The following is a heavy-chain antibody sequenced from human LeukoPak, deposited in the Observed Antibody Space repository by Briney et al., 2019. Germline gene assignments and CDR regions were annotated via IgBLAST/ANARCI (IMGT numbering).Heavy chain of an antibody. CDR2: ISGSGGST. J-gene: IGHJ4*02. Sequence: GRSLRLSCAASGFTFSSYAMSWVRQAPGKGLEWVSAISGSGGSTYYADSVKGRFTISRDNAKNSLYLQMNSLRAEDTALYYCAKDKYSSSSGYFDYWGQGTLVTVSS. D-gene: IGHD6-6*01. CDR1: GFTFSSYA. V-gene: IGHV3-23*01. CDR3: AKDKYSSSSGYFDY.